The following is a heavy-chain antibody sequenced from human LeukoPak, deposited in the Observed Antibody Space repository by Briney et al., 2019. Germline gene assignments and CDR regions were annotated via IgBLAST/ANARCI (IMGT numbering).Heavy chain of an antibody. CDR3: ARAGGRRDGYNFDY. CDR1: GYTFTSYG. Sequence: SVKVSCKASGYTFTSYGISWVRQAPGQGLEWMGRIIPILGIANYAQKFQGRVTITADKSTSTAYMELSSLRSEDTAVYYCARAGGRRDGYNFDYWGQGTLVTVSS. V-gene: IGHV1-69*04. J-gene: IGHJ4*02. CDR2: IIPILGIA. D-gene: IGHD5-24*01.